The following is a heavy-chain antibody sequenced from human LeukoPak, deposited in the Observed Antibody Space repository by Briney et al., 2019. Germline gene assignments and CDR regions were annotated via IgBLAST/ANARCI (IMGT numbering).Heavy chain of an antibody. D-gene: IGHD1-14*01. Sequence: GGSLRLSCAASGFTFSSYAMSWVRQAPGKGLEWVSAISGSGGSTYYADSVKGRFTISRDNSKNTLYLQMNSLRAEDTAVYYCAKDRNRWGLIPPFDYWGQGTLVTVSS. CDR1: GFTFSSYA. V-gene: IGHV3-23*01. CDR2: ISGSGGST. CDR3: AKDRNRWGLIPPFDY. J-gene: IGHJ4*02.